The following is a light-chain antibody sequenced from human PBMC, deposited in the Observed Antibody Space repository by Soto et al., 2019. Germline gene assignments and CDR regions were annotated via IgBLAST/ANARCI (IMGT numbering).Light chain of an antibody. J-gene: IGKJ3*01. CDR3: LQTYRTPFT. V-gene: IGKV1-39*01. Sequence: DIQMTQSPSSLSASVGDRVTITCRASQSITSFLSWYQHKPGKAPKLLIYGASSLHRGVPSRFSGSGSGTDFTLTTSSLQPGDFATYYCLQTYRTPFTFGPGTTVDLK. CDR1: QSITSF. CDR2: GAS.